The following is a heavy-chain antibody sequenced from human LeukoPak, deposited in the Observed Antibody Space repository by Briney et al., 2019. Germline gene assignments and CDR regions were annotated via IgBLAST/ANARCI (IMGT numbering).Heavy chain of an antibody. CDR2: INPSGGST. V-gene: IGHV1-46*01. CDR1: GYIIATYY. CDR3: ARVSRDGYYLFDY. J-gene: IGHJ4*02. D-gene: IGHD5-24*01. Sequence: GASVKVSCKASGYIIATYYIDWVRQAPGQGLEWMGRINPSGGSTNYARQFQDRVTMTSDTSTTTVYMELSSLRSEDTVVYFCARVSRDGYYLFDYWGQGTLVTVSS.